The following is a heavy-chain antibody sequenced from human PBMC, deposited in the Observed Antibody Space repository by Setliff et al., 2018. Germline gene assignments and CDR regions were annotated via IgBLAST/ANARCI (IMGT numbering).Heavy chain of an antibody. J-gene: IGHJ4*02. CDR3: AKDLSSNTAASYFFDL. Sequence: SVKVSCKNSGGTFNSFLVSWVRQAPGQGLEWMGGIIPLLETAKYAQKFQGRVTITADKSTSTGYMELSSLRGEDTAVYYCAKDLSSNTAASYFFDLWGQETQVTVSS. CDR2: IIPLLETA. V-gene: IGHV1-69*06. D-gene: IGHD5-18*01. CDR1: GGTFNSFL.